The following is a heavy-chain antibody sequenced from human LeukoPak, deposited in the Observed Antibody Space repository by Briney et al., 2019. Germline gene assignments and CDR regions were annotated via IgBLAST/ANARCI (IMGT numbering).Heavy chain of an antibody. CDR1: GGSISSGGYY. V-gene: IGHV4-31*03. Sequence: SETLSLTCTVSGGSISSGGYYWSWIRQHPGKGLEWIGYIYYSGSTYYNPSLKSRVTISVDTSKNQFSLKLSSVTAADTAVYYCARGSKAAPGTFDYWGQGTLVTVSS. J-gene: IGHJ4*02. D-gene: IGHD6-13*01. CDR2: IYYSGST. CDR3: ARGSKAAPGTFDY.